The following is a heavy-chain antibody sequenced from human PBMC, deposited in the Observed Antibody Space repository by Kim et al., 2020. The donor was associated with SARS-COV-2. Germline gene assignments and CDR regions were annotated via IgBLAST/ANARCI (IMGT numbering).Heavy chain of an antibody. CDR2: IYYSGST. CDR1: GGSISSGVYY. D-gene: IGHD5-18*01. Sequence: SETLSLTCTVSGGSISSGVYYWSWIRQPPGKGLEWIGYIYYSGSTYYNPSLKSRVTISVDTSKNQFSLKLSSVTAADTAVYYCAREADTAMVTGAFDIWGKGTMVTVSS. CDR3: AREADTAMVTGAFDI. J-gene: IGHJ3*02. V-gene: IGHV4-30-4*01.